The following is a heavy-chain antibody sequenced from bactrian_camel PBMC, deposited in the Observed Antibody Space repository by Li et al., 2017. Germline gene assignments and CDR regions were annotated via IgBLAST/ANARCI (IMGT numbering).Heavy chain of an antibody. Sequence: GGLVQPGGSLKLSCAASGFTFASHYMSWVRQAPGKGLEWVSSVYGSYTYYTASVKGRFTISRDNAKNTLYLQLNSLKIEDTAMYFCANLGSGISRLWGQGTQVTVS. CDR3: ANLGSGISRL. CDR1: GFTFASHY. CDR2: VYGSYT. V-gene: IGHV3-2*01. D-gene: IGHD1*01. J-gene: IGHJ4*01.